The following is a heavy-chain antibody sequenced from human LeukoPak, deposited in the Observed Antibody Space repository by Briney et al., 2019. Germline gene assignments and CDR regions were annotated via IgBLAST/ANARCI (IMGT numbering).Heavy chain of an antibody. CDR2: IYYSGST. CDR3: ARDRPSPEAFDI. Sequence: SWVRQPPGKGLEWIGYIYYSGSTYYNPSLKSRVTISVDTSKNQFSLKLSSVTAADTAVYYCARDRPSPEAFDIWGQGTMVTVSS. J-gene: IGHJ3*02. V-gene: IGHV4-30-4*08.